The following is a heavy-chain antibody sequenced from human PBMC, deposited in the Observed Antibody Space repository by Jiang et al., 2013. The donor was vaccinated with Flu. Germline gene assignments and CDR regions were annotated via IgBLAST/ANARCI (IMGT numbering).Heavy chain of an antibody. Sequence: VQLVESGGGLVQVGGSLRLSCAASGFTFRSYAMSWVRQAPGKGLQWVSSISASGGSTWYADSVKGRFTISRDNSKNTLYLQMNSLRAEDTAVYYCAKDGTGDYVQNFDLWGRGTLVTV. D-gene: IGHD4-17*01. V-gene: IGHV3-23*04. CDR3: AKDGTGDYVQNFDL. J-gene: IGHJ2*01. CDR2: ISASGGST. CDR1: GFTFRSYA.